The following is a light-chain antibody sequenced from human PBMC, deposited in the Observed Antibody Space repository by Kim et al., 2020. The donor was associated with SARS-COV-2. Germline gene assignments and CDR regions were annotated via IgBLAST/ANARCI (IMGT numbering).Light chain of an antibody. CDR2: YDD. CDR3: QAWDSSTAV. Sequence: VSPGQTASITCSGDKLGDKYAFWYQQKPGQTPVLVIYYDDKRPAEIPERFSGSTSGNTATLTISGTQTMDEASYFCQAWDSSTAVFGGGTQLTVL. CDR1: KLGDKY. J-gene: IGLJ2*01. V-gene: IGLV3-1*01.